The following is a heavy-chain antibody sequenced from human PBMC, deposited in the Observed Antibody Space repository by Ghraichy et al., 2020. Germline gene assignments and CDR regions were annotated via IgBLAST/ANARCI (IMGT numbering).Heavy chain of an antibody. CDR3: ARRFFYGSGRYSLDS. V-gene: IGHV4-39*01. J-gene: IGHJ4*02. CDR1: GDSITSRTSY. Sequence: SETLSLTCTVSGDSITSRTSYWCWIRQPPGKGLEWIGTIFNGGTTYFNPSLKSRVTMSVDTSTNQFSLNLNSVTAADTAIYYCARRFFYGSGRYSLDSWGQGTLVTVSS. CDR2: IFNGGTT. D-gene: IGHD3-10*01.